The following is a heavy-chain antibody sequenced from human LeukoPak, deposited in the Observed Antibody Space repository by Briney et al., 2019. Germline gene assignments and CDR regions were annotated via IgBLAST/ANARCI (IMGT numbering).Heavy chain of an antibody. Sequence: GGSLRLSCAASGFTFSSYGMHWVRQAPGKGLEWVAVIWYDGSNKYYADSVKGRFTISRDNSKNTLYLQMNSLRAEDTAVYYCTTDLFGSGWYTVLDGFQHWGQGTLVTVSS. CDR1: GFTFSSYG. D-gene: IGHD6-19*01. CDR3: TTDLFGSGWYTVLDGFQH. CDR2: IWYDGSNK. J-gene: IGHJ1*01. V-gene: IGHV3-33*01.